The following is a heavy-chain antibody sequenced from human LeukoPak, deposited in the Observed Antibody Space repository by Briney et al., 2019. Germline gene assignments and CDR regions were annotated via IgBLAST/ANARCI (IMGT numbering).Heavy chain of an antibody. V-gene: IGHV3-23*01. CDR2: ISGSGGST. D-gene: IGHD3-3*01. CDR3: AKDANDFWSGYYRYYFDY. CDR1: GFTFSSYA. J-gene: IGHJ4*02. Sequence: GGSLRLSCAASGFTFSSYAMSWVRQAPGKGLEWVSAISGSGGSTYYADSVKGRFTISRDNSKNTLYLQMNSLRAEDTAAYYCAKDANDFWSGYYRYYFDYWGQGTLVTVSS.